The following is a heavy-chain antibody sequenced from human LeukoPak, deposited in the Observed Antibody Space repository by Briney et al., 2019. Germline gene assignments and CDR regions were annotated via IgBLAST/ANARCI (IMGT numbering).Heavy chain of an antibody. D-gene: IGHD6-13*01. J-gene: IGHJ4*02. V-gene: IGHV3-48*04. CDR3: ARGGGIAAGDY. Sequence: GALTLSCAASGFTFSSYGMHWVRQAPGKGLEWVSYISSSGSTIYYADSVKGRFTISRDNAKNSLYLQMNSLRAEDTAVYYCARGGGIAAGDYWGQGTLVTVSS. CDR1: GFTFSSYG. CDR2: ISSSGSTI.